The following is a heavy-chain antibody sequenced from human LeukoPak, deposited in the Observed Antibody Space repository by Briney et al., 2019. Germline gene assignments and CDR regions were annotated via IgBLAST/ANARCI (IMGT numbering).Heavy chain of an antibody. D-gene: IGHD3-22*01. CDR2: IRSNSDGGTI. Sequence: PGGSLRLSCATSGFSFYDACMTWVRQAPGKGLEWVGRIRSNSDGGTIDYAAPVKGRFTLSRDDSKDTLYLQMNSLQTEDTAVYYCATDFYDSTWGQGTLVTVSS. CDR1: GFSFYDAC. CDR3: ATDFYDST. V-gene: IGHV3-15*07. J-gene: IGHJ5*02.